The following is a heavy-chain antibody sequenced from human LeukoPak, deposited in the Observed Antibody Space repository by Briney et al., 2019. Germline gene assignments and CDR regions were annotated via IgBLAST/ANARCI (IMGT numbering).Heavy chain of an antibody. J-gene: IGHJ4*02. CDR3: TTGITMVRGVIHLIDY. Sequence: GGSLRLSCAASGFTFSNAWMSWVRQAPGKGLEWVGRIKSKTDGGTTDYAAPVKGRFTISRDDSKNTLYLQMNSLKTEDTAVYYCTTGITMVRGVIHLIDYWGQGALVTVSS. CDR1: GFTFSNAW. D-gene: IGHD3-10*01. V-gene: IGHV3-15*01. CDR2: IKSKTDGGTT.